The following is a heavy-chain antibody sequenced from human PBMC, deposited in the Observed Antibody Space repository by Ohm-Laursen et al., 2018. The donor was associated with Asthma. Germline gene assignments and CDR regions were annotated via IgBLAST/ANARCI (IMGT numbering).Heavy chain of an antibody. V-gene: IGHV3-48*01. CDR3: ARIGPEWELPGREYSLHH. CDR1: GFTFSTYS. Sequence: SLRLSCAASGFTFSTYSMNWVRQAPGKGLEWVSYISSSSSTILYADSVKGRFTVSRDNAKNSLYLQMNSLRAEDTAVYYCARIGPEWELPGREYSLHHWGEGTLVTVSS. J-gene: IGHJ1*01. D-gene: IGHD1-26*01. CDR2: ISSSSSTI.